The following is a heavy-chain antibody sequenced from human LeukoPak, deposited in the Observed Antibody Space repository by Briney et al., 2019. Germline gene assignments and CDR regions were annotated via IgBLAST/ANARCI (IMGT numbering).Heavy chain of an antibody. J-gene: IGHJ3*02. V-gene: IGHV1-69*02. CDR1: GGTFSSYI. D-gene: IGHD6-19*01. CDR3: ATRIAVAGDRAFDI. Sequence: ASVKVSCKASGGTFSSYIISWVRQAPGQGLEWMGRIIPILGIANYAQKFQGRVTITADKSTSTAYMELSSLRSEDTAVYYCATRIAVAGDRAFDIWGQGTMVTVSS. CDR2: IIPILGIA.